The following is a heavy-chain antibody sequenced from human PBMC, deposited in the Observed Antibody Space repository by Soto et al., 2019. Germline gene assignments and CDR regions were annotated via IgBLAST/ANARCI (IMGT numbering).Heavy chain of an antibody. CDR2: IYPGDSDI. J-gene: IGHJ4*02. CDR3: ARQDGSGPFDY. CDR1: GPRFPNRW. Sequence: XDSLTISFKNSGPRFPNRWFALVRQVPGKGLEWMGNIYPGDSDIKYSPSLDGQVTISADKSSSTAFLEWRSLRASDSATYYCARQDGSGPFDYWGQGTRVTVSS. D-gene: IGHD3-10*01. V-gene: IGHV5-51*01.